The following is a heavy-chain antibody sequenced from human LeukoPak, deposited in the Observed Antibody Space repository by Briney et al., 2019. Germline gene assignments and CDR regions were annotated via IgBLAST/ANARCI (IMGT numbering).Heavy chain of an antibody. CDR2: IYSGDST. CDR1: GFSTNY. Sequence: GGSLRLSCAVSGFSTNYMSWVRQAPGKGLEWVSVIYSGDSTYYADSVKGRFSISRDNSKNTLYLQMNSLRAEDTAVYYCARTRGGTTVTDYFDSWGQGTLVTVSS. D-gene: IGHD4-17*01. J-gene: IGHJ4*02. V-gene: IGHV3-53*01. CDR3: ARTRGGTTVTDYFDS.